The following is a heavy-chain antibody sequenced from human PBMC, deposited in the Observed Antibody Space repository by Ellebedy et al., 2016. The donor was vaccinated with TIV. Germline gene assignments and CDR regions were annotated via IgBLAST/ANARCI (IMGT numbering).Heavy chain of an antibody. V-gene: IGHV3-11*01. J-gene: IGHJ6*02. Sequence: GGSLRLSXAASGFTFSDHYMTWIRQAPGKGLEWVSHISTSGATIYYADSVKGRFSISRDNAKNSLYLRMDSLRAEDTAVYYCARGWRPHYNYYYAMDVWGRGTTVTVSS. CDR1: GFTFSDHY. CDR3: ARGWRPHYNYYYAMDV. D-gene: IGHD2-15*01. CDR2: ISTSGATI.